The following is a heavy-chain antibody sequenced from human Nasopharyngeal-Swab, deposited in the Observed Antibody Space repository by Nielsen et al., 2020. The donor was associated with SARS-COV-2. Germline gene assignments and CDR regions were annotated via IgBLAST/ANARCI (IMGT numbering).Heavy chain of an antibody. CDR1: GYRFPSYW. CDR2: IYPGDSET. Sequence: KVSCKGSGYRFPSYWIGWLRQMPGKGLEWMGIIYPGDSETRYSPSFQGQVTISADQSINTAYLQWSSLKASDTAMYFCARGGQPFYYYYMDVWGNGTTVTVSS. V-gene: IGHV5-51*01. J-gene: IGHJ6*03. CDR3: ARGGQPFYYYYMDV. D-gene: IGHD3-16*01.